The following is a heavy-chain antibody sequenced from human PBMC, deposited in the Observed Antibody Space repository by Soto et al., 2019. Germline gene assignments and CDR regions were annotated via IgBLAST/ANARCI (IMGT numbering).Heavy chain of an antibody. V-gene: IGHV3-30*18. CDR1: GFTFSTYG. CDR2: ISSDGSSK. D-gene: IGHD2-15*01. Sequence: GGTLRLSCAASGFTFSTYGMHWVRQAPGKGLEWVALISSDGSSKFYADSVKGRFTISRDNSKNTLYLQMNSLRAEDTAVFYCAKVGYCSGGRCYSDDALDIWGQGTKVTVSS. CDR3: AKVGYCSGGRCYSDDALDI. J-gene: IGHJ3*02.